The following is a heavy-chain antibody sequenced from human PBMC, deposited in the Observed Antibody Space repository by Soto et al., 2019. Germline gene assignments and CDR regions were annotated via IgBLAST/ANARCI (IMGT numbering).Heavy chain of an antibody. Sequence: GGSLRLSCAASGFTFSSYAMSWVRQAPGKGLEWVSAISGSGGSTSDADSGKGRFTISRDNSKNTLYLQMNSLRAEDTAVYYCAKMGLIVVVPAALIDYWGQGTLVTVSS. CDR1: GFTFSSYA. D-gene: IGHD2-2*01. CDR2: ISGSGGST. J-gene: IGHJ4*02. V-gene: IGHV3-23*01. CDR3: AKMGLIVVVPAALIDY.